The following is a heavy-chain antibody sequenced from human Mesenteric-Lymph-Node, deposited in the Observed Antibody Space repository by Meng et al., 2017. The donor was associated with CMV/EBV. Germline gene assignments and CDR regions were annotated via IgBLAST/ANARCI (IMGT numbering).Heavy chain of an antibody. CDR2: ISAYNGDT. CDR1: G. CDR3: ARDPRPIRFLGSPPNWYFDV. J-gene: IGHJ2*01. Sequence: GINWVRRAPELGLEWMGWISAYNGDTKYAPNLQGGVTMTTDTSTDAAYLDLMSLRSDDTAVYYCARDPRPIRFLGSPPNWYFDVWGRGTLVTVSS. V-gene: IGHV1-18*01. D-gene: IGHD3-3*01.